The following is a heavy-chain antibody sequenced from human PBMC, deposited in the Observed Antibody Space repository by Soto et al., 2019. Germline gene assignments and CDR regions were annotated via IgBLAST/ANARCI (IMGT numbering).Heavy chain of an antibody. CDR3: ARGLRVVAATLAGNYYYYYMDV. Sequence: ASVKASCKASGYTFTSYDINWVRQATGQGLEWMGWMNPNSGNTGYAQKFQGRVTMTRNTSISTAYMELSSLRSEDTAVYYCARGLRVVAATLAGNYYYYYMDVWGKGTTVTVSS. D-gene: IGHD2-15*01. J-gene: IGHJ6*03. CDR2: MNPNSGNT. V-gene: IGHV1-8*01. CDR1: GYTFTSYD.